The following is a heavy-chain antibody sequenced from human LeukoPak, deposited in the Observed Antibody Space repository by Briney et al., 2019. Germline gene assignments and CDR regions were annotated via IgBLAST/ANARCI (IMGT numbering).Heavy chain of an antibody. CDR2: ISSSSSYI. CDR1: GFTFSSYS. D-gene: IGHD3-22*01. V-gene: IGHV3-21*01. CDR3: ARDTKDSSGYDY. Sequence: GGSLRLSCAASGFTFSSYSMNWVRQAPGKGLEWVSSISSSSSYIYYADSVKGRFTISRDNAKNSLYLQMNRLRAEDAAVYYCARDTKDSSGYDYWGQGTLVTVSS. J-gene: IGHJ4*02.